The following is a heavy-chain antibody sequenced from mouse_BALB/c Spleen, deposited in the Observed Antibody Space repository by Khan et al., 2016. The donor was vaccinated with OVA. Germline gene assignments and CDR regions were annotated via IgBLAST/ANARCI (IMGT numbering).Heavy chain of an antibody. J-gene: IGHJ4*01. CDR1: GYSITSDYA. Sequence: VQLKQSGPGLVKPSQSRSLTCTVTGYSITSDYAWNWIRQFPGNKLEWMGYISSSGSTNYNPALKSRISITRDTSKNQFFLQLNSVPTEDTATYYCARDGSRYNYAMDYWGQGTSVTVSS. CDR2: ISSSGST. CDR3: ARDGSRYNYAMDY. V-gene: IGHV3-2*02. D-gene: IGHD2-3*01.